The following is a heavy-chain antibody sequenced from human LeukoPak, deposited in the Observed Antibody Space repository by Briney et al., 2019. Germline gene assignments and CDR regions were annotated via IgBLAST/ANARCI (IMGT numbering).Heavy chain of an antibody. CDR1: GYTFTSYY. CDR2: INPSGGDT. D-gene: IGHD1-14*01. V-gene: IGHV1-46*04. J-gene: IGHJ4*02. Sequence: ASVKVSCKASGYTFTSYYMHWVRQAPGQGLEWMRIINPSGGDTSYAQKLQGRLTMTRDTSTDTVYMELTSLRSEDTAVYYCAREVMDNLRFDYWGQGTLVTVSS. CDR3: AREVMDNLRFDY.